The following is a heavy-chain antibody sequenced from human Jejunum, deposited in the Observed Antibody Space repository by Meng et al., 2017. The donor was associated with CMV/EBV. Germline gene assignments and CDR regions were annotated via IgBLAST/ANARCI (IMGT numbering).Heavy chain of an antibody. J-gene: IGHJ4*02. V-gene: IGHV3-30*02. CDR3: VKDKGRTALDY. CDR1: GISFSNSG. D-gene: IGHD3-10*01. Sequence: VLCVGFGGCLVQPGGCLILSCVTSGISFSNSGMHWVRQAPGKGLEWVVFIRNDGSEIYYVDSVKGRFTISRDNSKNTVYLQMSSLRVEDTGVYYCVKDKGRTALDYWGQGSLVTVSS. CDR2: IRNDGSEI.